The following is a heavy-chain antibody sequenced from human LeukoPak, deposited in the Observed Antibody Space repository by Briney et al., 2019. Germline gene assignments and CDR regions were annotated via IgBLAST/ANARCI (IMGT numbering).Heavy chain of an antibody. V-gene: IGHV3-23*01. CDR2: ISGSGGST. J-gene: IGHJ4*02. CDR1: GFSFSSYA. CDR3: AKASEYYGSGSYPIGGFY. Sequence: GGSLRLSCAASGFSFSSYAMSWGRQAPGKGLEWVSAISGSGGSTYYADSVKGRFTISRDNSKNTLYLQMNSLRAEDTAVYYCAKASEYYGSGSYPIGGFYWGQGTLVTVSS. D-gene: IGHD3-10*01.